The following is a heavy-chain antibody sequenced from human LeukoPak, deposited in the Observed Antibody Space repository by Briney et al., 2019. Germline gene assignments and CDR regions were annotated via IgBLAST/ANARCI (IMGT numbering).Heavy chain of an antibody. J-gene: IGHJ4*02. CDR2: INQDGSES. D-gene: IGHD6-19*01. CDR3: ARGSSPVAVAGVYS. Sequence: GGSLRLSCAASGFTFSNFWVNWVRQAPGKGLEWVANINQDGSESHYVDSVKGRFTIFRDNAQNSLYLQMTSLRAEDTAVYYCARGSSPVAVAGVYSWGQGTLVTVSS. V-gene: IGHV3-7*04. CDR1: GFTFSNFW.